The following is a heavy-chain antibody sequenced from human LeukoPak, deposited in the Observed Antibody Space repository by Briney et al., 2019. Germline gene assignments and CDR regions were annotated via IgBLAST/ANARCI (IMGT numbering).Heavy chain of an antibody. J-gene: IGHJ4*02. CDR2: IYHSGST. D-gene: IGHD3-22*01. V-gene: IGHV4-38-2*02. Sequence: SETLSLTCTVSGYSISSGYYWGWIRQPPGKGLEWIGSIYHSGSTYYNPSLKSRVTISVDTSKNQFSLKLSSVTAADTAVYYCARSRSPYDSSGYFYWGQGTLVTVSS. CDR3: ARSRSPYDSSGYFY. CDR1: GYSISSGYY.